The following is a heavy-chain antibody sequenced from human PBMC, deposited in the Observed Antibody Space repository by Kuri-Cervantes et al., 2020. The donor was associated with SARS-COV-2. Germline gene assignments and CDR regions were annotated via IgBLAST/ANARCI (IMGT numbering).Heavy chain of an antibody. D-gene: IGHD6-6*01. CDR1: GFTFSSCA. Sequence: GESLKISCAASGFTFSSCAMSWVRQAPGKGLEWVSAISGSGGSTYYADSVKGRFTISRDNSKNTLYLQMNSLRAEDTAVYYCAKTVTARGFVYWGQGTLVTVSS. CDR2: ISGSGGST. J-gene: IGHJ4*02. CDR3: AKTVTARGFVY. V-gene: IGHV3-23*01.